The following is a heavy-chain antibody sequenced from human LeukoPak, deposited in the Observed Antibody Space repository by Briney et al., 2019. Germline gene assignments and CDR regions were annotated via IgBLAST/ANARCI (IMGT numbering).Heavy chain of an antibody. V-gene: IGHV3-43*02. D-gene: IGHD5-18*01. Sequence: PGGSLRLSCAASGFTFDDYAMHWVRQAPGKGLEWVSLISGDGGSTYYADSVKRRFTISRDNSKNSLYLQMNSLTTEDTALYYCAKDRGGYSYAADYWGQGTLVTVSS. J-gene: IGHJ4*02. CDR2: ISGDGGST. CDR3: AKDRGGYSYAADY. CDR1: GFTFDDYA.